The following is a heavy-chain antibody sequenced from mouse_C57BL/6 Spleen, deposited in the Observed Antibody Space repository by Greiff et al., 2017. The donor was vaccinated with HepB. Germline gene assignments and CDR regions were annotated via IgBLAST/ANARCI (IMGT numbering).Heavy chain of an antibody. CDR3: ARDSSSYGYFDV. D-gene: IGHD1-1*01. J-gene: IGHJ1*03. CDR1: SYTFTSYW. V-gene: IGHV1-64*01. CDR2: IHPNSGST. Sequence: QVQLQQPGAELVKPGASVKLSCKASSYTFTSYWMHWVKQRPGQGLEWIGMIHPNSGSTNYNEKFKSKATLTVDKSSSTAYMQLSSLTSEDSAVYYCARDSSSYGYFDVWGTGTTVTVSS.